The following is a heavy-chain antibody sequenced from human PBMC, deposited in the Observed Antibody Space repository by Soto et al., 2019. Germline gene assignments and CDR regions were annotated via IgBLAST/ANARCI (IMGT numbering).Heavy chain of an antibody. CDR1: GFTFSSFE. V-gene: IGHV3-48*03. CDR2: IGSSGSTI. CDR3: ARATYSSSYYFDS. Sequence: PGGSLRLSCAASGFTFSSFEMNWVRQAPGKGLEWVSKIGSSGSTIWYADSVKGRFTISRDNAKNSLYLQMNGLRGEDTAVYYCARATYSSSYYFDSWGQGTLVTVS. D-gene: IGHD6-6*01. J-gene: IGHJ4*02.